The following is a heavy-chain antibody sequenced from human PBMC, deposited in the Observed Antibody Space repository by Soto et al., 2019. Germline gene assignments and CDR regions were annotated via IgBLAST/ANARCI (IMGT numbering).Heavy chain of an antibody. D-gene: IGHD6-13*01. J-gene: IGHJ4*02. V-gene: IGHV4-59*01. CDR3: AREVGSSWGRAVDY. CDR1: GGSINSYY. CDR2: ISYSGST. Sequence: PSETLSLTCTVSGGSINSYYWSWIRQPPGKGLEWNGSISYSGSTNYNPSLKSRVTISVDTSKNQFSLKLNSVTAADTAVYYCAREVGSSWGRAVDYWGQGTLVTVSS.